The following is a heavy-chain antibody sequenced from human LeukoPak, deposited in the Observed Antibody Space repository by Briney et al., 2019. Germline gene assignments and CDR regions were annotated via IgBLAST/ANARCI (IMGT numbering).Heavy chain of an antibody. CDR2: IIPILGIA. CDR1: GYTFTSYG. Sequence: GASVKVSCKASGYTFTSYGISWVRQAPGQGLEWMGRIIPILGIANYAQKFQGRVTITADKSTSTAYMELSSLRSEDTAVYYCAREVAAAGRVFDYWGQGTLVTVSS. V-gene: IGHV1-69*04. CDR3: AREVAAAGRVFDY. D-gene: IGHD6-13*01. J-gene: IGHJ4*02.